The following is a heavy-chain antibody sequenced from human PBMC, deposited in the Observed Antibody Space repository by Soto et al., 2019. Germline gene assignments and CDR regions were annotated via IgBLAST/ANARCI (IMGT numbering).Heavy chain of an antibody. CDR3: ARIIRQLDPFDY. D-gene: IGHD6-13*01. J-gene: IGHJ4*02. CDR1: GYTFTSYA. Sequence: GASVKVSCKASGYTFTSYAMHWVRQAPGQRLEWMGWINAGNGNTKYSQKFQGRVTITRDTSASTAYMELSSLRSEDTAVYYCARIIRQLDPFDYWGQGTPVTVSS. CDR2: INAGNGNT. V-gene: IGHV1-3*01.